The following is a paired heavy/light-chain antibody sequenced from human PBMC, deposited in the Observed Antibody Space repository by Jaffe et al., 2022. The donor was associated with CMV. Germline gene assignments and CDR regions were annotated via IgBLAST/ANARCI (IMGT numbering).Light chain of an antibody. J-gene: IGKJ1*01. CDR1: QSVSSS. CDR3: QQYNNWPPGT. CDR2: DAS. V-gene: IGKV3-15*01. Sequence: EIVMTQSPATLSVSPGERATLSCRASQSVSSSLAWYQQKPGQAPRLLIYDASTRATGIPARFSGSGSGTEFTLTISTLQSEDFVVYYCQQYNNWPPGTFGQGTKVEIK.
Heavy chain of an antibody. CDR2: ISAGGGDT. CDR1: GFTFSDYA. D-gene: IGHD6-13*01. J-gene: IGHJ4*02. Sequence: EVQLVESGGGLVQPGGSLRLSCAASGFTFSDYAMSWVRQAPGRGLEWVSGISAGGGDTPYADSVKGRFTISRDNSKNTVSLQMNSLRVDDTAVYYCAKKSAGPRPFDSWGQGTLVTVSS. V-gene: IGHV3-23*04. CDR3: AKKSAGPRPFDS.